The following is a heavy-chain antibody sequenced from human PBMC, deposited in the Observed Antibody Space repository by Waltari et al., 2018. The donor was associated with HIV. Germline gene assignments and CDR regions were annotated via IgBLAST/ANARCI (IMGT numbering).Heavy chain of an antibody. V-gene: IGHV1-2*02. CDR1: GYPFTGYY. Sequence: QVQLVPSGAEVKKPGAPVKVHCKASGYPFTGYYMHWVRQAPGPGLEWMGWINPNSGGTNYAQKFQGRVTMTRDTSISTAYMELSRLRSDDTAVYYCARGARGVPAAIKGWFDPWGQGTLVTVSS. CDR2: INPNSGGT. J-gene: IGHJ5*02. D-gene: IGHD2-2*01. CDR3: ARGARGVPAAIKGWFDP.